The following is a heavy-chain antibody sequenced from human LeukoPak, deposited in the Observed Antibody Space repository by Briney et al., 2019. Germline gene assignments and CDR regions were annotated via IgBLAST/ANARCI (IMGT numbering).Heavy chain of an antibody. CDR2: IYSGGST. Sequence: GGSLRLSCAASGFTVSSNYMSWVRQAPGKGLEWVSVIYSGGSTYYADSVKGRFTISRDNSKNTLYLQMNSLRAEDTAVYYCASKGGVTAAIVGFDYWGQGTLVTVSS. CDR3: ASKGGVTAAIVGFDY. CDR1: GFTVSSNY. D-gene: IGHD2-2*02. V-gene: IGHV3-66*01. J-gene: IGHJ4*02.